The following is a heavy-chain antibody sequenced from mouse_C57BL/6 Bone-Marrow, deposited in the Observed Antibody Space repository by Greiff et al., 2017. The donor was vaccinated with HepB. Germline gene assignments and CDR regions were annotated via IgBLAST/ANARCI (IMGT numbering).Heavy chain of an antibody. CDR1: GFSLSTFGMG. J-gene: IGHJ4*01. CDR3: ARIPSIYYEYPYYAMDY. CDR2: IWWDDDK. D-gene: IGHD2-4*01. V-gene: IGHV8-8*01. Sequence: QVTLKVSGPGILQPSQTLSLTCSFSGFSLSTFGMGVGWIRQPSGKGLEWLAHIWWDDDKYYNPALKSRLTISKDTSKNQVFLRIANVDTADTATYYCARIPSIYYEYPYYAMDYWGQGTSVTVSS.